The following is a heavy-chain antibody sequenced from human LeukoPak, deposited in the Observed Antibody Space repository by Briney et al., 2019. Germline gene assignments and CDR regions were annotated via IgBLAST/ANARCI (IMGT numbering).Heavy chain of an antibody. V-gene: IGHV1-8*03. CDR3: ARKYYDFWSGYYTGVWGYYYYYMDV. CDR1: GYTFTSYD. CDR2: MNPNSGNT. D-gene: IGHD3-3*01. J-gene: IGHJ6*03. Sequence: ASVTVSCKASGYTFTSYDINWVRQATGQGLEWMGWMNPNSGNTGYAQKFQGRVTITRNTSISTAYMELSSLRSEDTAVYYCARKYYDFWSGYYTGVWGYYYYYMDVWGKGTTVTVSS.